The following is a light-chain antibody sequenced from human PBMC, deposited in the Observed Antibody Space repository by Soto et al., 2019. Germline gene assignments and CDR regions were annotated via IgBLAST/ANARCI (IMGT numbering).Light chain of an antibody. Sequence: QSVLTQPASVSGSPGQSITISCTGTSSDVGGYNYVSWYQQHPGKAPKLMIYDVSNRPSGVSNRFSCSKSGNTASLTISGLQAEDEADYYCSSYTSSSTHGFGTGTQLTVL. CDR1: SSDVGGYNY. CDR2: DVS. CDR3: SSYTSSSTHG. V-gene: IGLV2-14*01. J-gene: IGLJ1*01.